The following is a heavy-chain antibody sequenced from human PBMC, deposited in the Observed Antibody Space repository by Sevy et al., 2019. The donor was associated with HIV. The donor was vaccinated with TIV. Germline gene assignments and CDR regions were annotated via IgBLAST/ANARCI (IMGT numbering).Heavy chain of an antibody. J-gene: IGHJ4*02. Sequence: SETLSLICSVSGGSISSSSYYWGWIRQTPGKGLEWIGNIYYSARTYYTPSLKSRVTISVDTSKNQFSLRLSSLTAADTAVYYCARIDEQGDFTSWWGQGTLVTVSS. CDR3: ARIDEQGDFTSW. V-gene: IGHV4-39*01. CDR1: GGSISSSSYY. CDR2: IYYSART. D-gene: IGHD3-16*01.